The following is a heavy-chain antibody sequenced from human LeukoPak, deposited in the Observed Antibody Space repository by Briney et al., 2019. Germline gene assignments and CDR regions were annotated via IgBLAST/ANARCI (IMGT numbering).Heavy chain of an antibody. J-gene: IGHJ6*03. Sequence: GGSLRLSCAASGFTFSSYSMNWVRQAPGKGLEWVSSISSSSSYIYYADSVKGRFTISRDNAKNSLYLQMNSLRAEDTAVYYCARDRTTMVRGVIPTEYYYYYYMDVWGKGTTVTISS. CDR1: GFTFSSYS. D-gene: IGHD3-10*01. CDR2: ISSSSSYI. V-gene: IGHV3-21*04. CDR3: ARDRTTMVRGVIPTEYYYYYYMDV.